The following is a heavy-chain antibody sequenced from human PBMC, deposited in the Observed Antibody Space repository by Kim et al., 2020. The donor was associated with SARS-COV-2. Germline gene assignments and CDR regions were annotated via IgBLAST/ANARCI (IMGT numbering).Heavy chain of an antibody. Sequence: SETLSLTCAVYGGSFSGYYWSWIRQPPGKGLEWIGEINHSGSTNYNPSLKSRVTISVDTSKNQFSLKLSSVTAADTAAYYCARGEGSTSAPLDYWGQGP. CDR1: GGSFSGYY. J-gene: IGHJ4*02. CDR2: INHSGST. CDR3: ARGEGSTSAPLDY. V-gene: IGHV4-34*01. D-gene: IGHD2-2*01.